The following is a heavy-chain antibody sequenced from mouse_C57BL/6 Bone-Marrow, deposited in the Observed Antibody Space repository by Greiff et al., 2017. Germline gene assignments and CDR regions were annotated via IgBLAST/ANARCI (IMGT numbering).Heavy chain of an antibody. Sequence: QVQLQQSGPGLVQPSQSLSITCTVSGFSLTSYGVHWVRQSPGKGLEWLGVICRGGSTDYNAAFMSRLSITKDNSKSKVFFKMNSLQAYDTAIYYCAKRSGGGYAMDYWGQGTSVTVSS. CDR2: ICRGGST. CDR1: GFSLTSYG. V-gene: IGHV2-5*01. D-gene: IGHD1-1*02. J-gene: IGHJ4*01. CDR3: AKRSGGGYAMDY.